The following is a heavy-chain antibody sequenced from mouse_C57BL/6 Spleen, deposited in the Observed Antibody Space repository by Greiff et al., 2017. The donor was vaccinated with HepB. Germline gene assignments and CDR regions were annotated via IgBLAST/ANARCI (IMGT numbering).Heavy chain of an antibody. CDR1: GFTFSDYG. D-gene: IGHD2-3*01. CDR2: ISSGISTI. V-gene: IGHV5-17*01. CDR3: ARGWGWLPYAMDD. Sequence: EVMLVESGGGLVKPGGSLKLSCAASGFTFSDYGMHWVRQAPEKGLEWVAYISSGISTIYYADTVKGRFTISRDNAKNTLFLQMTSLRSEDTAMYYCARGWGWLPYAMDDWGQGTSVTVSS. J-gene: IGHJ4*01.